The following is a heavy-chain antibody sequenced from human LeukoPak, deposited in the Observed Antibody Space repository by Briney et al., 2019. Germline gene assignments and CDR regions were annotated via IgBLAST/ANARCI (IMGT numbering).Heavy chain of an antibody. CDR2: ISWNRGSI. CDR3: AKVGIAVAGTIPYYFDY. J-gene: IGHJ4*02. V-gene: IGHV3-9*01. Sequence: GGSLRLSCAASGFTFDDYAMHWVRQAPGKGLEWVSGISWNRGSIGYADSVKGRFTISRDNAKNSLYLQMNSLRAEDTALYYCAKVGIAVAGTIPYYFDYWGQGTLVTVSS. CDR1: GFTFDDYA. D-gene: IGHD6-19*01.